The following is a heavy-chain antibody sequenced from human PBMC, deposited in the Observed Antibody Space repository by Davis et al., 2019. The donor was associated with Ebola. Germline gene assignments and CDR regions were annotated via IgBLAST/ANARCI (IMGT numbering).Heavy chain of an antibody. D-gene: IGHD1-26*01. V-gene: IGHV1-18*01. Sequence: ASVKVSCKASSYTFTSYGISWVRQAPGQVLEGIGWISAYNGNTNYAQKLQGRVTMTTDTSRRTAYMELRSLRSDDTAVYYCAREAGATTRIYDSWGQGTLVTVSS. CDR3: AREAGATTRIYDS. J-gene: IGHJ5*01. CDR2: ISAYNGNT. CDR1: SYTFTSYG.